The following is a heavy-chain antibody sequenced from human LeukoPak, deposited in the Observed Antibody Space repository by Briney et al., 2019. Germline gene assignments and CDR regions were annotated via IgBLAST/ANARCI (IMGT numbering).Heavy chain of an antibody. V-gene: IGHV4-39*01. Sequence: SETLSLTCTVSGGSISSSSYYWGWIRQPPGKGLEWIGSINYSGSTYYNPSLKSRVTISVDTSKNQFSLKLSSVTAADTAVYYCASRGAYYDSSGYYFAYWGQGTLVTVSS. D-gene: IGHD3-22*01. J-gene: IGHJ4*02. CDR2: INYSGST. CDR1: GGSISSSSYY. CDR3: ASRGAYYDSSGYYFAY.